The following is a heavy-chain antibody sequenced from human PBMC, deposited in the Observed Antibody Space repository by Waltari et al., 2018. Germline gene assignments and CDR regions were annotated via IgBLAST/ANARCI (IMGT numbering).Heavy chain of an antibody. D-gene: IGHD2-21*02. Sequence: QVQLPESGPSLLKPSETLSLICHVSGGSISGFYWSWVRQPPGKGLDWIGYIYYTGSTNFNPSLKSRVTMSVDTSKNQFSLKLSSVTAADTAFYYCARGGGGDWEWFDPWGQGTLVTVSS. V-gene: IGHV4-59*01. CDR1: GGSISGFY. J-gene: IGHJ5*02. CDR3: ARGGGGDWEWFDP. CDR2: IYYTGST.